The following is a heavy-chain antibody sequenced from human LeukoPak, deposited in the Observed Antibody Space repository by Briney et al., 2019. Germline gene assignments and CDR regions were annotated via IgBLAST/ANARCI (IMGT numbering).Heavy chain of an antibody. V-gene: IGHV3-30-3*01. CDR3: ARERSSSWRCLDY. CDR1: GFTFSSYA. Sequence: PGGSLRLSCAASGFTFSSYAMHWVRQAPGKGLEWVAVISYDGSNKYYADSVKGRFTISRDNSKNTLYLQMNSLRADDTAVYYWARERSSSWRCLDYWGQGTLVTVSS. J-gene: IGHJ4*02. CDR2: ISYDGSNK. D-gene: IGHD6-13*01.